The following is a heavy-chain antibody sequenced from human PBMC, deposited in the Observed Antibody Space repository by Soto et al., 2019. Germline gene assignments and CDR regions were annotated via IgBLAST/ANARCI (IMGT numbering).Heavy chain of an antibody. CDR1: GYTFTDYY. J-gene: IGHJ1*01. CDR3: ARACSGSSYEYIQY. Sequence: GASVKVSCKASGYTFTDYYIHWVRQAPGQGLEWMGWINPNTGTTNYAQKFQDWVTLTRDTSISTAYMELSRLTSDDTAVYYCARACSGSSYEYIQYWGHGTLVTVSS. CDR2: INPNTGTT. V-gene: IGHV1-2*04. D-gene: IGHD1-26*01.